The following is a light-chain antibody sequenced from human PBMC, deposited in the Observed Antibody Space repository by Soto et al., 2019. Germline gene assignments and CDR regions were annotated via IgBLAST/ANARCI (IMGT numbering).Light chain of an antibody. Sequence: QSVLTQPPSVSAAPGQKVTISCSGSSSNIGNNNVSWYQQLPGTAPKLLIYDSNKRPSGIPDRFSGSKSGTSATLGITGLQTGDEADYYCGTWDSSLSAVVFGGGTKVTVL. J-gene: IGLJ2*01. V-gene: IGLV1-51*01. CDR3: GTWDSSLSAVV. CDR2: DSN. CDR1: SSNIGNNN.